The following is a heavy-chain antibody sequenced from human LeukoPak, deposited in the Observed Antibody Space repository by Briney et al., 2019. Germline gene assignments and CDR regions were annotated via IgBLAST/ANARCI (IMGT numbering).Heavy chain of an antibody. CDR1: GGSFSGYY. CDR2: INHSGST. V-gene: IGHV4-34*01. CDR3: ARGPLRHRYYYYYYMDV. Sequence: PSETLSLTCAVYGGSFSGYYWSWIRQPPGKGLEWFGEINHSGSTNYNPSLKSRVTISVDTSKNQFSLKLSSVTGADTAVYYCARGPLRHRYYYYYYMDVWGKGTTVTVSS. J-gene: IGHJ6*03.